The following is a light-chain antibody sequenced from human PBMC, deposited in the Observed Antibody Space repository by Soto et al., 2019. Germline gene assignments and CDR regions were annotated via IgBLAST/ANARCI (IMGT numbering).Light chain of an antibody. CDR3: QQVKSYPRT. Sequence: DIRMTQSPSSLSASVGDRVTITCRASQGIAGSLAWYQQKPGKPPKLLIYAESTLQSGVPSRFSGSGSGTRGTLTISSLQPEDFATYYCQQVKSYPRTFGGGTKVDIK. CDR2: AES. CDR1: QGIAGS. V-gene: IGKV1-9*01. J-gene: IGKJ4*01.